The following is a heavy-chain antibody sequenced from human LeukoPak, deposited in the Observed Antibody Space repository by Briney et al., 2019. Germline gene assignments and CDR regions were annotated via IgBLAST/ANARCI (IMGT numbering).Heavy chain of an antibody. V-gene: IGHV3-9*01. D-gene: IGHD3-10*01. J-gene: IGHJ6*02. CDR1: GFTFDDYA. Sequence: GGSLRLSCAASGFTFDDYAMHWVRQAPGKGLEWVSGISWNSGTIGYADSVKGRFTISRDNAKNSLYLQMNSLRPEDTALYYCARGYGSEIRGGMDVWGQGTTVAVSS. CDR3: ARGYGSEIRGGMDV. CDR2: ISWNSGTI.